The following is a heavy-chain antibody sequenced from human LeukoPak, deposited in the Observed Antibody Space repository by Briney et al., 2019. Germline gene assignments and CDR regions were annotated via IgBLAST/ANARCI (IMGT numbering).Heavy chain of an antibody. D-gene: IGHD5-24*01. CDR2: IGISSGNT. CDR3: ARDYKYAFDN. V-gene: IGHV3-48*01. CDR1: GFTFSAYS. J-gene: IGHJ4*02. Sequence: AGGSLRLSCAAPGFTFSAYSMNWVRQAPGKGREWILYIGISSGNTKYADSVKGRFTISGDKAKNSLYLQMNSLRVEDTAVYYCARDYKYAFDNWGQGTLVTVSS.